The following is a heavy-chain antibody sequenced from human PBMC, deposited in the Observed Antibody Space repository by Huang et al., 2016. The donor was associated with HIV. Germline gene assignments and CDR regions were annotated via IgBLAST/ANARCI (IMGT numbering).Heavy chain of an antibody. CDR3: ARGSRQGKYYYGSGTAY. D-gene: IGHD3-10*01. CDR1: GFTFGSYW. V-gene: IGHV3-74*01. J-gene: IGHJ4*02. Sequence: ASGFTFGSYWMHWVRKVPGKGLVWVSHIKSDGSSTSYADSVKGRFTISRDNAKNTLYLQMNSLRAEDTAVYYCARGSRQGKYYYGSGTAYWGQGTLVTVSS. CDR2: IKSDGSST.